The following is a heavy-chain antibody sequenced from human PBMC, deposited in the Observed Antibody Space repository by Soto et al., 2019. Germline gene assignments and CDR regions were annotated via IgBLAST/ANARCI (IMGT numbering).Heavy chain of an antibody. Sequence: PSETLSLTCTVSGDSISSSYWNWIRQAPGKGLEWIGYIDDTGSTNYNPSLKSRVTLSVDPSNNQYSLKLSSVTAADTAVYYCARVSDSRGYYYHWGQGTLVTVSS. CDR1: GDSISSSY. V-gene: IGHV4-59*01. CDR2: IDDTGST. J-gene: IGHJ5*02. D-gene: IGHD3-22*01. CDR3: ARVSDSRGYYYH.